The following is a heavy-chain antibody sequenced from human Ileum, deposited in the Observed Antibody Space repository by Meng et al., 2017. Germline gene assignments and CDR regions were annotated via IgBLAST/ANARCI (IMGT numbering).Heavy chain of an antibody. Sequence: LQEPGPGLVRPSETLPLICTVSGGSVSTSDYQWGWIRQPPGKGLEWIGYAGTNYNPSLKSRVTISVDTSKRQFSLKLTSVTAADTAVYYCARDHWGSLDYWGQGILVTVSS. J-gene: IGHJ4*02. V-gene: IGHV4-61*08. CDR1: GGSVSTSDYQ. D-gene: IGHD7-27*01. CDR2: AGT. CDR3: ARDHWGSLDY.